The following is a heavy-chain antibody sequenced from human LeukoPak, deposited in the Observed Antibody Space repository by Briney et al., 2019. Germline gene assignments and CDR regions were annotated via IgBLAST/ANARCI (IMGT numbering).Heavy chain of an antibody. CDR1: GGTFSSYA. CDR3: ARVIRIAAAGTTWFDP. D-gene: IGHD6-13*01. J-gene: IGHJ5*02. Sequence: SVKVSCKASGGTFSSYAISWVRQAPGQGLEWMGGVIPIFGTANYAQKFKGRVTITTDESTSTAYMELSSLRSEDTAVYYCARVIRIAAAGTTWFDPWGQGTLVTVSS. V-gene: IGHV1-69*05. CDR2: VIPIFGTA.